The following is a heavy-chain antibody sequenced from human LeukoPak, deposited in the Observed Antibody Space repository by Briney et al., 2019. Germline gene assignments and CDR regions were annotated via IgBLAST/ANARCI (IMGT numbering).Heavy chain of an antibody. CDR2: INANSGGT. D-gene: IGHD6-13*01. Sequence: ASVKVSCKASGYTFTDYYMHWVRQAPGQGLEWMGLINANSGGTNYAQRFQGRVTMTRDTSIRTVYMELSRLRSDDTAVYYCASSVAARSTRDLDYWGQGTLVTVSS. J-gene: IGHJ4*02. CDR3: ASSVAARSTRDLDY. CDR1: GYTFTDYY. V-gene: IGHV1-2*02.